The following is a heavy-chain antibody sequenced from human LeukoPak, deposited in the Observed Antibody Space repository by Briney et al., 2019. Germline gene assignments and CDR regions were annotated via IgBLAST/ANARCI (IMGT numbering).Heavy chain of an antibody. J-gene: IGHJ4*02. CDR1: GFTFGDYI. CDR2: IRSKSSGGTT. V-gene: IGHV3-49*03. CDR3: TVISGDY. D-gene: IGHD2-21*01. Sequence: GGSLRLSCTASGFTFGDYIMGWFRQAPGKGLEWVGFIRSKSSGGTTEYAASVKGRFTISRDDSKSIAYLQMNSLKTEDTAVYYCTVISGDYWGQGTLVTVSS.